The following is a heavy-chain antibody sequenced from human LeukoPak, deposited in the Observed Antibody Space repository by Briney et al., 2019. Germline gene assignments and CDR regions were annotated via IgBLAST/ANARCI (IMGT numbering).Heavy chain of an antibody. V-gene: IGHV3-23*01. CDR2: ISAGGVTT. Sequence: GSLRPSCAASGFTFSSYVMTWVRQAPDIGLEWVSTISAGGVTTYYADPVKGRFTISRDNPKTTLNRQMNSLGAEHTPVYYCVKDYSSIAAADNPLFDYWGEGALVTVSS. CDR3: VKDYSSIAAADNPLFDY. CDR1: GFTFSSYV. D-gene: IGHD6-13*01. J-gene: IGHJ4*02.